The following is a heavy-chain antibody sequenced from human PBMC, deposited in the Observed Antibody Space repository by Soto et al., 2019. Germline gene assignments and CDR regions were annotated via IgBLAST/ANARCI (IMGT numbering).Heavy chain of an antibody. D-gene: IGHD3-16*01. Sequence: GGSLRLSCAASGFTFSSYGMHWVRQAPGKGLEWVAVISYDGSNKYYADSVKGRFTISRDNSKNTLYLQMNSLRAEDTAVYYCAKDGGPLDYWGQGTLVTVSS. CDR1: GFTFSSYG. J-gene: IGHJ4*02. CDR2: ISYDGSNK. V-gene: IGHV3-30*18. CDR3: AKDGGPLDY.